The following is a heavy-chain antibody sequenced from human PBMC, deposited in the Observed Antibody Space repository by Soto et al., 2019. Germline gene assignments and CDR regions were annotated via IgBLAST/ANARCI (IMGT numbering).Heavy chain of an antibody. CDR1: GFTFSSYG. CDR2: ISYDGSNK. J-gene: IGHJ4*02. CDR3: AKDRAAAGTVYFEY. V-gene: IGHV3-30*18. Sequence: PGGSLRLSCAASGFTFSSYGMHWVRQAPGKGLEWVAVISYDGSNKYYADSVKGRFTISRDNSKNTLYLQMNSLRAEDTAVYYCAKDRAAAGTVYFEYWGQGTLVTVSS. D-gene: IGHD6-13*01.